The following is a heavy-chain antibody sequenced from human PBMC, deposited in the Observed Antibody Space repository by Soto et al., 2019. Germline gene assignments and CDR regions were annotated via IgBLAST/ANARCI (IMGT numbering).Heavy chain of an antibody. J-gene: IGHJ4*02. CDR1: GGTFSSYA. CDR2: IIPIFGTA. Sequence: SVKVSCKASGGTFSSYAISWVRQAPGQGLEWMGGIIPIFGTANYAQKFQGRVTITSDSSTSTAYMELRSLRSDDTAVYYCARDRSWVVAANVHSYFDYWGQGTLVTVSS. V-gene: IGHV1-69*13. D-gene: IGHD2-15*01. CDR3: ARDRSWVVAANVHSYFDY.